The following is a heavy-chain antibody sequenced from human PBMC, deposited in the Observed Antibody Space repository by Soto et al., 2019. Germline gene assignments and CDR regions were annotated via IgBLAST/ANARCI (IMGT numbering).Heavy chain of an antibody. CDR3: ATAIYCSSTSCYQVYYYYMDV. J-gene: IGHJ6*03. CDR2: IYYSGST. V-gene: IGHV4-31*03. CDR1: GGSISSGGYY. Sequence: VQMQESGPGLVKPSQTLSLTCTVSGGSISSGGYYWSWIRQHPGKGLEGIGYIYYSGSTYYNPSLKSRVTISVATSKNQFSLKLSSVTAADTAVYYCATAIYCSSTSCYQVYYYYMDVWGKGTTVTVSS. D-gene: IGHD2-2*01.